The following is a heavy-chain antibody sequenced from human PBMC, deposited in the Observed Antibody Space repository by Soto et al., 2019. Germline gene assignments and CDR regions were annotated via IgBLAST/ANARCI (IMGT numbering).Heavy chain of an antibody. V-gene: IGHV4-31*03. CDR2: IYYSGST. D-gene: IGHD5-12*01. J-gene: IGHJ5*02. Sequence: SETLSLTCTVSGGPISSDGYYWSWIRQHPGKGLEWIGYIYYSGSTYYNPSLKSRVTISVDTSKNQFSLKLSSVTAADTAVYYCAREYSGYDSRWFDPWGQGTLVTVSS. CDR3: AREYSGYDSRWFDP. CDR1: GGPISSDGYY.